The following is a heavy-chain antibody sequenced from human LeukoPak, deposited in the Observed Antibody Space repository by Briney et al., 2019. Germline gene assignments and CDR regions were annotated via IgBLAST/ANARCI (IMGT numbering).Heavy chain of an antibody. CDR3: ARGPDLGSGWFYRFDY. J-gene: IGHJ4*02. CDR1: GGSISSSSYY. V-gene: IGHV4-39*01. CDR2: IYYSGST. Sequence: PSETLSLTCTVSGGSISSSSYYWGWIRQPPGKGLEWIGSIYYSGSTYYNPSLKSRVTISVDTSKNQFSLKLSSVTAADTAVYYCARGPDLGSGWFYRFDYWGQGTLVTVSS. D-gene: IGHD6-19*01.